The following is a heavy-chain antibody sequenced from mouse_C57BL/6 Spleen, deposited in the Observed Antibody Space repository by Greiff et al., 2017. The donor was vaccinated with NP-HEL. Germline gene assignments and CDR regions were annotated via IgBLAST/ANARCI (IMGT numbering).Heavy chain of an antibody. CDR3: TQCNHFAY. Sequence: VQLQQSGAELVRPGASVTLSCKASGSTFTDSEMHWVKQTTVHGLEWIGAIDPETGGTAYNQKFKGKAILPADKCSSKAYMELRSLTSEDAAGYYVTQCNHFAYWGQGTLVTVSA. CDR1: GSTFTDSE. CDR2: IDPETGGT. D-gene: IGHD2-1*01. V-gene: IGHV1-15*01. J-gene: IGHJ3*01.